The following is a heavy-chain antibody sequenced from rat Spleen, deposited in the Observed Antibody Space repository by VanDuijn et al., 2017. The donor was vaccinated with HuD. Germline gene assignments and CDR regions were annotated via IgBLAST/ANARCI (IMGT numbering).Heavy chain of an antibody. CDR3: ARVGTRVSRFAY. D-gene: IGHD1-4*01. V-gene: IGHV5S23*01. CDR2: ISPTGGST. CDR1: GFTFSDYA. J-gene: IGHJ3*01. Sequence: EVQLVESGGGFVQPGRSLKLSCAASGFTFSDYAMAWVRQAPTKGLEWVASISPTGGSTSHRDSVKGRFTISRDNAESTLYLQMDRLRSEDTATYYCARVGTRVSRFAYWGQGTLVTVSS.